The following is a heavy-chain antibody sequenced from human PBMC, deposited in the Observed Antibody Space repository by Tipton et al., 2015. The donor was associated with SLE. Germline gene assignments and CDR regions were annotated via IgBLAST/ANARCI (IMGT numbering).Heavy chain of an antibody. V-gene: IGHV4-59*01. Sequence: LRLSCSVSGVSIGSYYWSWIRQPPGKGLEWIGYIHYSGSTNYNPSLKSRVTISVDTSKNQFSLKLSSVTAADTAVYYCARDLITGNVWYFDLWGRGTLVTVSS. CDR2: IHYSGST. CDR1: GVSIGSYY. D-gene: IGHD1-20*01. CDR3: ARDLITGNVWYFDL. J-gene: IGHJ2*01.